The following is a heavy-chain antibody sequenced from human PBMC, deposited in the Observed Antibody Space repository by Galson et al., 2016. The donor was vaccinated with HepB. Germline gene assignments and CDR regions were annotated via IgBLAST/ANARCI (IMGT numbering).Heavy chain of an antibody. CDR3: TRDGVYGDFERGFDF. CDR1: GFTFSTSA. V-gene: IGHV3-49*04. CDR2: IRSKAYGGTK. D-gene: IGHD4-17*01. J-gene: IGHJ4*02. Sequence: SLRLSCAASGFTFSTSAMSWVRQAPGKGLEWVGCIRSKAYGGTKHYAASVKGRFTISRDDSKSIAYLQMNSLKTEDTAVYYCTRDGVYGDFERGFDFWGQGTLVTVSS.